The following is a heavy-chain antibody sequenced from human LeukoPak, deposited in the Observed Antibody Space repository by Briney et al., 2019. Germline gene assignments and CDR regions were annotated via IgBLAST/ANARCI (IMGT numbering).Heavy chain of an antibody. CDR2: ISSSGSTI. CDR1: GFTFSDYY. V-gene: IGHV3-11*04. Sequence: GGSLRLSCAASGFTFSDYYMSWIRQAPGKGLEWVSYISSSGSTIYYADSVKGRFTISRDNAKNSLYLQMNSLRAEDTAVYYCASDYYDSSIRFDYWGQGTLVTVSS. D-gene: IGHD3-22*01. J-gene: IGHJ4*02. CDR3: ASDYYDSSIRFDY.